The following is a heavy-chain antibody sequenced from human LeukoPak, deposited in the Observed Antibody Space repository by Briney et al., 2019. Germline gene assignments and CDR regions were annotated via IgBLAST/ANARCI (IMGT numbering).Heavy chain of an antibody. D-gene: IGHD1-26*01. CDR2: IWYDGSNK. V-gene: IGHV3-33*01. CDR1: GFTFSSYG. J-gene: IGHJ4*02. CDR3: ARKWELPDY. Sequence: PAGFLTLSCAASGFTFSSYGMHWVRQAPGKGLEWVAVIWYDGSNKYYADSVKGRFTISRDNSKNTLYLQMNSLRAEDTAVYYCARKWELPDYWGQGNLVTVSS.